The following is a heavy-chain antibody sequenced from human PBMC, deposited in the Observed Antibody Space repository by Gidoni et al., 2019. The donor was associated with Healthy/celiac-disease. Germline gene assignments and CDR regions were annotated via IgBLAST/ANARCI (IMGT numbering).Heavy chain of an antibody. CDR1: GFTFSSYA. V-gene: IGHV3-23*01. J-gene: IGHJ4*02. CDR3: AKPKGGSGSRIPVVTAKFFDY. D-gene: IGHD2-21*02. CDR2: ISGSGGST. Sequence: EVQLLESGGGLVQPGGSLRLSCAASGFTFSSYAMSWVRQAPGKGLEWVSAISGSGGSTYYADSVKGRFTISRDNSKNTLYLQMNSLRAEDTAVYYCAKPKGGSGSRIPVVTAKFFDYWGQGTLVTVSS.